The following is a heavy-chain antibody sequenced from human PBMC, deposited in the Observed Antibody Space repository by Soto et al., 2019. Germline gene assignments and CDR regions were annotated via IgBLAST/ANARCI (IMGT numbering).Heavy chain of an antibody. CDR3: ARSYCGDDCALDY. D-gene: IGHD2-21*02. Sequence: GGSLRLSCAASGFTFSRYVMHWVRQAPGKGLEWVAVISYDGSNKHYADSVKGRFTISRDNSQNTLYLQMSSLRAEDTAVYYCARSYCGDDCALDYWGQGTLVTVSS. J-gene: IGHJ4*02. V-gene: IGHV3-30-3*01. CDR1: GFTFSRYV. CDR2: ISYDGSNK.